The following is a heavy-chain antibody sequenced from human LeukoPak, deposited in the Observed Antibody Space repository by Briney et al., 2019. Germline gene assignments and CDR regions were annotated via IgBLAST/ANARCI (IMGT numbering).Heavy chain of an antibody. CDR1: GGSISSYY. Sequence: PSETLSLTCTVSGGSISSYYWSWIRQPPGKGLEWIGYIYYSGSTNYNPSLKSRVTISVDTSKNQFSLKLSSVTAADTAVYYCAGVYDFWSGYYSINWFDPWGQGTLVTVSS. CDR3: AGVYDFWSGYYSINWFDP. CDR2: IYYSGST. J-gene: IGHJ5*02. D-gene: IGHD3-3*01. V-gene: IGHV4-59*01.